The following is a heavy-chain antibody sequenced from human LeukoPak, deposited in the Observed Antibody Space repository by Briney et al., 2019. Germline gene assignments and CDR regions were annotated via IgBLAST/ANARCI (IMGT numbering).Heavy chain of an antibody. CDR1: GGTFSSYA. J-gene: IGHJ6*03. CDR2: IIPIFGTA. Sequence: ASVKVSGKASGGTFSSYAISWVRQAPGQGLEWMGGIIPIFGTANYAQKFQGRVTITTDESTSTAYMELSSLRSEDTAVYYCARADYGGPRYYMDVWGKGTTVTVSS. V-gene: IGHV1-69*05. D-gene: IGHD4-23*01. CDR3: ARADYGGPRYYMDV.